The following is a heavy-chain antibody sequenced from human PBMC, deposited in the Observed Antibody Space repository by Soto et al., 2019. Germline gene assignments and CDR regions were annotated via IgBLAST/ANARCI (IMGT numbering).Heavy chain of an antibody. Sequence: EERLVESGGGLIQPGGSLRVSCAASGFTVSSYYMSWVRQAPGKGLEWVSVIYSGGSTYYADSVKGRFTISRDDYGTSLYLQMNSLGVEDTAVYYCAKSRGTGWFADALDGWGQGTMVTVSS. V-gene: IGHV3-53*01. CDR3: AKSRGTGWFADALDG. J-gene: IGHJ3*01. CDR1: GFTVSSYY. CDR2: IYSGGST. D-gene: IGHD6-19*01.